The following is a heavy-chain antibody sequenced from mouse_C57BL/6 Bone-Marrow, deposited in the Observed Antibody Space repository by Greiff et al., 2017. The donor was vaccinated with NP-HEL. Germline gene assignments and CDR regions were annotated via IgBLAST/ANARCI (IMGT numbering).Heavy chain of an antibody. D-gene: IGHD5-1*01. J-gene: IGHJ2*01. Sequence: QVQLQQSGPELVKPGASVKISCKASGYSFTSYYIHWVKQRPGQGLEWIGWIYPGSGNTKYNEKFKGKATLTADTSSSTAYMQLSSLASEDSAVYYCARREYDYFGYWGQGTTLTVSS. CDR3: ARREYDYFGY. V-gene: IGHV1-66*01. CDR1: GYSFTSYY. CDR2: IYPGSGNT.